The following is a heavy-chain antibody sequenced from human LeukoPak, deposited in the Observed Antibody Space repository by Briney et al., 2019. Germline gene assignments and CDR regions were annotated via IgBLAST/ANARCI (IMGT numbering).Heavy chain of an antibody. D-gene: IGHD5-24*01. CDR3: ASRKRWLQFERYNWFAP. Sequence: PSETLSLTCAVYGGSFSGYYWSWIRQPPGKGLEWIGEINHSGSTNYNPSLKSRVTISVDTSKNQFSLKLSSVTAADTAVYYCASRKRWLQFERYNWFAPWGQGTLVTVSS. V-gene: IGHV4-34*01. J-gene: IGHJ5*02. CDR1: GGSFSGYY. CDR2: INHSGST.